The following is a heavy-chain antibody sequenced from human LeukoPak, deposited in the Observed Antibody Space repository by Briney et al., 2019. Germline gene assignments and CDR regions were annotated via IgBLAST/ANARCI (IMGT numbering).Heavy chain of an antibody. CDR3: AKDRAGWHENIFPDY. Sequence: PGGSLRLSCAAPGFTFSSYAMSWVRQAPGKGLEWVSAISGSGGSTYYADSVKGRFTISRDNSKNTLYLQMNSLRAEDTAVHYCAKDRAGWHENIFPDYWGQGTLVTVSS. V-gene: IGHV3-23*01. J-gene: IGHJ4*02. D-gene: IGHD2-15*01. CDR2: ISGSGGST. CDR1: GFTFSSYA.